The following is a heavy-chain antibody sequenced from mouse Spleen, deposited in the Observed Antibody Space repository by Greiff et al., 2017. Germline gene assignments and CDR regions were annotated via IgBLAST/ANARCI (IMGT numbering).Heavy chain of an antibody. CDR3: ARIYFGYAMDY. J-gene: IGHJ4*01. CDR1: GFTFSSYG. D-gene: IGHD2-1*01. CDR2: ISSGGSYT. Sequence: EVQVVESGGDLVKPGGSLKLSCAASGFTFSSYGMSWVRQTPDKRLEWVATISSGGSYTYYPDSVKGRFTISRDNAKNTLYLQMSSLKSEDTAMYYCARIYFGYAMDYWGQGTSVTVSS. V-gene: IGHV5-6*01.